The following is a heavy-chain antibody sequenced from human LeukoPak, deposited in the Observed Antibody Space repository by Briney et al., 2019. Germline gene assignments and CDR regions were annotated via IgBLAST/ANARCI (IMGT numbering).Heavy chain of an antibody. D-gene: IGHD3-10*01. CDR1: RGSISGFY. V-gene: IGHV4-59*08. Sequence: PSETLSLTCTISRGSISGFYWSWIRQPPGKGLEWIGYIYYSGSSNYNPSLKSRVTISVDTSKDQFSLKLSSVTAADTAVYYCARNRASGTPYFDYWGQGLLVTVSS. CDR3: ARNRASGTPYFDY. J-gene: IGHJ4*02. CDR2: IYYSGSS.